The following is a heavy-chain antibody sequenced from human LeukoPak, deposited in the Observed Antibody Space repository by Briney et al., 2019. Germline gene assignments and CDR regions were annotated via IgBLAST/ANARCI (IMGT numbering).Heavy chain of an antibody. CDR1: GXSFNTFM. CDR3: VRHNTGADY. V-gene: IGHV5-51*01. J-gene: IGHJ4*02. Sequence: GASLKISFQTSGXSFNTFMIAWVRQAPGRGMEWMGLVYPLDSETRYGPSFQGQVTISADKSTSSAFLQWDSLKASDTAMYYCVRHNTGADYWGQGTLVTVSS. D-gene: IGHD1-14*01. CDR2: VYPLDSET.